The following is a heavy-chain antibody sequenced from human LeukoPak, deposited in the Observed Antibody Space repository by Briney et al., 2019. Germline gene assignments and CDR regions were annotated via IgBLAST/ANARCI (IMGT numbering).Heavy chain of an antibody. D-gene: IGHD6-19*01. CDR2: IYYSGST. Sequence: PSETLSLSCTASVGSISSYYWSWIRQPPGKGLEWIGYIYYSGSTNYNPSLKSRVTISVDTSKSQSSLKLSSVTAADTAVYYCATERSGWSFDYWGQGTLVTVSS. CDR1: VGSISSYY. CDR3: ATERSGWSFDY. V-gene: IGHV4-59*01. J-gene: IGHJ4*02.